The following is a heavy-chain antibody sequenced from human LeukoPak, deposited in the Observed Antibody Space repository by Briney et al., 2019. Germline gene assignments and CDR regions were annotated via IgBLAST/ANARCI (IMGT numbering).Heavy chain of an antibody. CDR2: IGGRDDRT. Sequence: PGGSLRLSCAASGFTFTGHTMTWLRQPPGKGLEWVSIIGGRDDRTYYADSVTGRFTISRDNSKNTLYLQMNSLRGDDTAVYYCAKDPNPFYDFWSGYKWGQGTLVTVSS. CDR1: GFTFTGHT. V-gene: IGHV3-23*01. CDR3: AKDPNPFYDFWSGYK. J-gene: IGHJ4*02. D-gene: IGHD3-3*01.